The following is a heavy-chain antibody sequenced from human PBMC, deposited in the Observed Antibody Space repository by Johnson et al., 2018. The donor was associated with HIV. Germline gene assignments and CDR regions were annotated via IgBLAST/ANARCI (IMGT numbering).Heavy chain of an antibody. D-gene: IGHD7-27*01. Sequence: QVQLVESGGGLIQPGGSLRLSCAASGFTVSSNYMHWVRQAPGKGLECVAIISYGGTYKYYADSVQGRFTISRDNSNNTLYLQMNSLRAEDTAVYYCASRTGWDAFDIWGQGTMVTVSS. V-gene: IGHV3-30*03. J-gene: IGHJ3*02. CDR2: ISYGGTYK. CDR1: GFTVSSNY. CDR3: ASRTGWDAFDI.